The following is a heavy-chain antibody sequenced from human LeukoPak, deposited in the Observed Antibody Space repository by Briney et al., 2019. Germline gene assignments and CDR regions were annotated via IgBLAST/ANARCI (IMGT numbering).Heavy chain of an antibody. CDR2: IYPGDSDT. J-gene: IGHJ4*02. Sequence: GESLKISCKGSGNSFTSYWIGWVRQMPGKGLEWMGIIYPGDSDTRYSPSFQGQVTISADKSISTAYLQWSSLKASDTAMYYCARHLSVQGYVIDYWGQGALVTVSS. D-gene: IGHD3-10*02. CDR1: GNSFTSYW. CDR3: ARHLSVQGYVIDY. V-gene: IGHV5-51*01.